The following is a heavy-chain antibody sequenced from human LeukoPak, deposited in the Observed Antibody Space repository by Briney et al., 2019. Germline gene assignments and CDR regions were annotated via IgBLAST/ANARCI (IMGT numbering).Heavy chain of an antibody. CDR3: ARGLTISETGYFDY. D-gene: IGHD1-1*01. CDR2: VNHRGDT. J-gene: IGHJ4*03. V-gene: IGHV4-34*01. Sequence: SETLSLTCAVYGGSFSAYYWSWIRQSPGKGLQWIAEVNHRGDTNYNPSVKGRVTISVDTSKNQFSLKVTSLTAADTAVYYCARGLTISETGYFDYWGQGTLVTVSS. CDR1: GGSFSAYY.